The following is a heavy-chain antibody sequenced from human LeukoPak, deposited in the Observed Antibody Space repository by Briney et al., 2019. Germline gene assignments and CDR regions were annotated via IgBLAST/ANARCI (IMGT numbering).Heavy chain of an antibody. CDR1: GFTFSSYW. CDR3: AKRGGVRGGQFDY. D-gene: IGHD3-10*01. J-gene: IGHJ4*02. V-gene: IGHV3-74*03. Sequence: PGGSLRLSCAASGFTFSSYWMHWVRQAPGKGLVWVSRINSDGSTITYADSVKGRFSISRDNSKNTLYLQINSPRAEDTAVYYCAKRGGVRGGQFDYWGQGTLVTVSS. CDR2: INSDGSTI.